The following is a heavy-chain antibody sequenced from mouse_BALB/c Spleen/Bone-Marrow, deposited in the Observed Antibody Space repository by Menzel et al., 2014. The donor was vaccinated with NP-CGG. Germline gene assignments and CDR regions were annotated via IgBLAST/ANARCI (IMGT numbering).Heavy chain of an antibody. D-gene: IGHD2-10*02. CDR2: SRNKAKHYTT. Sequence: DVKLVESGGGLVQPGDSLRLSCATSGFTLSDFYMEWVRQPPGKRLEWIAASRNKAKHYTTEYSASVKGRFIVSRDASKSFLYLQMNALRAEDTAIYYCARDVGYGNYFVYWGQGTLVTVSA. J-gene: IGHJ3*01. CDR3: ARDVGYGNYFVY. V-gene: IGHV7-1*02. CDR1: GFTLSDFY.